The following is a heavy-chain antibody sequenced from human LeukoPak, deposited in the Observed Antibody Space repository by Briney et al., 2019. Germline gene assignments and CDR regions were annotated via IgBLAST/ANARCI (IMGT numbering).Heavy chain of an antibody. V-gene: IGHV1-2*02. D-gene: IGHD5-18*01. J-gene: IGHJ4*02. CDR1: GYTFTGYY. CDR3: ARVFLGYSYGYLAELRLFDY. CDR2: MNPNTDSGGT. Sequence: GASVKVSCKASGYTFTGYYMHWVRQAPGQGLEWMGWMNPNTDSGGTHYAQKFQGRVTMTRDTSISTAYMELSRLRSDDTAVYYCARVFLGYSYGYLAELRLFDYWGQGTLVTVSS.